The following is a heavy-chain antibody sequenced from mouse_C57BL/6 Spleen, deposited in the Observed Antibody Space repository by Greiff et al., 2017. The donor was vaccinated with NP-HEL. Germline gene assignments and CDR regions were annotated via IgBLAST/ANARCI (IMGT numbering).Heavy chain of an antibody. CDR1: GYTFTSSW. CDR2: IHPNSGST. V-gene: IGHV1-64*01. Sequence: QVQLQQPGAELVKPGASVKLSCKASGYTFTSSWMPWVKQRPGQGLEWIGMIHPNSGSTNYNEKFKSKATLTVDKSSSAAYMQLSSLTSEDSAVYYCARDNDGSLWGQGTTLTVSS. D-gene: IGHD2-3*01. CDR3: ARDNDGSL. J-gene: IGHJ2*01.